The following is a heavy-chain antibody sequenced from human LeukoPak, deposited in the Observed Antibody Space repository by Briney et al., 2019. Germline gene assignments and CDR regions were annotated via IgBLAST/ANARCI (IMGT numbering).Heavy chain of an antibody. CDR3: ARDQGYRYGYGDFDS. J-gene: IGHJ5*01. D-gene: IGHD5-18*01. CDR2: INPNSGGT. CDR1: GYSFTGDY. Sequence: ASVKVSCKASGYSFTGDYMHWVRQAPGQGLEWMGWINPNSGGTNSAQKFQGRVTMTRDTSISTAYMELSRLRSDDTAVYYCARDQGYRYGYGDFDSSGQGNLVTVSS. V-gene: IGHV1-2*02.